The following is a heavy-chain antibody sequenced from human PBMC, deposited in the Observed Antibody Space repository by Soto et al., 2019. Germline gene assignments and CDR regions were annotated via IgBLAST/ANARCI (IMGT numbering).Heavy chain of an antibody. D-gene: IGHD3-10*01. V-gene: IGHV3-74*01. Sequence: EVQLVESGGGSVQPGGSPRLSCAASGFTFSGYWMHWVRQVPGKGLVWVSRIKSDGSSTSYADSVKGRFTISRDNAKNTLYLQMNSLRAEDTAVYYCTRGGEGRFDPWGQGTLVTVSS. J-gene: IGHJ5*02. CDR3: TRGGEGRFDP. CDR1: GFTFSGYW. CDR2: IKSDGSST.